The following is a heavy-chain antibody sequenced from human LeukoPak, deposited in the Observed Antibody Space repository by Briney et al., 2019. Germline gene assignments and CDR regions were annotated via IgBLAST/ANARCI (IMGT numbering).Heavy chain of an antibody. CDR2: IYSGGST. J-gene: IGHJ6*02. CDR3: ASCGDYGVYYYGIDV. Sequence: GGSLRLSCAASGFTVSSNYMSWVRQAPGKGLEWVSVIYSGGSTYYADSVRGRFTISRDNSKNTLYLQMNSVRAEDTAVYYCASCGDYGVYYYGIDVWGQGTTVTVSS. CDR1: GFTVSSNY. D-gene: IGHD4-17*01. V-gene: IGHV3-66*01.